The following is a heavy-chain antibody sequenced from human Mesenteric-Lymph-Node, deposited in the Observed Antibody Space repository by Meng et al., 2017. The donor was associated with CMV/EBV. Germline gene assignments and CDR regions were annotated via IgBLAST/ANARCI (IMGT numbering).Heavy chain of an antibody. J-gene: IGHJ6*02. D-gene: IGHD3-3*01. CDR1: GFTFSSYD. V-gene: IGHV3-30*02. CDR2: IRYDGSNK. Sequence: GESLKISCAASGFTFSSYDMHWVRQAPGKGLEWVAFIRYDGSNKYYTDSVKGRFTISRDNAKNSLYLQMNSLRAEDTAVYYCARDRSPDRYYDFWSGYFPQSYGMDVWGQGTTVTVSS. CDR3: ARDRSPDRYYDFWSGYFPQSYGMDV.